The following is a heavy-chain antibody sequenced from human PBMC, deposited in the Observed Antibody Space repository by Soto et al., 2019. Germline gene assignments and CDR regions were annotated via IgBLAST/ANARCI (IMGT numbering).Heavy chain of an antibody. Sequence: GGSLRLSCAASGFTFSSYAMHWVRQAPGKGLEWVAVISYDGSNKYYADSVKGRFTISRDNSKNTLYLQMNSLRAEDTAVYYCARVKGYSNYGLGGMDVWGQGTTVTVSS. CDR3: ARVKGYSNYGLGGMDV. D-gene: IGHD4-4*01. CDR1: GFTFSSYA. J-gene: IGHJ6*02. CDR2: ISYDGSNK. V-gene: IGHV3-30-3*01.